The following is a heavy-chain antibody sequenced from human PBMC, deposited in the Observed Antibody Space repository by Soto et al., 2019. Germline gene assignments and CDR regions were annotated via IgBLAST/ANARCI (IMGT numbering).Heavy chain of an antibody. V-gene: IGHV1-46*01. CDR1: GYTFTSSY. D-gene: IGHD3-10*01. CDR3: ARNPYYYGSGSYYPSPHFDY. Sequence: ASVKGSFNASGYTFTSSYMRWVRQAPGQGLEWMGIINPSGGSTSYAQKFQGRVTMTRDTSTSTVYMELSSLRSEDTAVYYCARNPYYYGSGSYYPSPHFDYWGQGTLVTVSS. CDR2: INPSGGST. J-gene: IGHJ4*02.